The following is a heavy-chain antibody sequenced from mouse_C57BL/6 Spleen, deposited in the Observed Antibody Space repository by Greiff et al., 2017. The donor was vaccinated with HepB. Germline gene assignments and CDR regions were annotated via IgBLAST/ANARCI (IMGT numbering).Heavy chain of an antibody. Sequence: EVQLQQSGPELVKPGASVKISCKASGYTFTDYYMNWVKQSHGKSLEWIGDINPNNGGTSYNQKFKGKATLTVDKSSSTAYMELRSLTSEDSAVYYCAREGELDYEAWFAYWGQGTLVTVSA. CDR2: INPNNGGT. V-gene: IGHV1-26*01. D-gene: IGHD2-4*01. CDR3: AREGELDYEAWFAY. J-gene: IGHJ3*01. CDR1: GYTFTDYY.